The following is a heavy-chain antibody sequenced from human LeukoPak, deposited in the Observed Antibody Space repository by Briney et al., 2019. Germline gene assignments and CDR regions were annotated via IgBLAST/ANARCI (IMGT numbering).Heavy chain of an antibody. CDR2: INPSDGTT. J-gene: IGHJ4*02. D-gene: IGHD2-2*01. V-gene: IGHV1-46*01. Sequence: ASVKVSCKASGYTFSGYYIHWVRQAPGQGLEWMGIINPSDGTTSYAQKFQGRVTITRDTSTSTVYMELRSLRSEDTAVYYCARAPANKYYSRLPEDYWGQGTLVTVSS. CDR3: ARAPANKYYSRLPEDY. CDR1: GYTFSGYY.